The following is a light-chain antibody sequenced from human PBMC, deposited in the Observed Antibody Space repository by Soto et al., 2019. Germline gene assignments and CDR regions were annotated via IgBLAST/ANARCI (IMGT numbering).Light chain of an antibody. CDR3: QVWDSSSDHAV. CDR2: DDS. J-gene: IGLJ2*01. CDR1: NIGSKS. V-gene: IGLV3-21*02. Sequence: SYELTQPPSVSVAPGQTARITCGGNNIGSKSVHWYQQKPGQAPVLVVYDDSARLSGIPERLSGSNSGNTATLTISRVEAGDEADYYCQVWDSSSDHAVFGGGTKVTVL.